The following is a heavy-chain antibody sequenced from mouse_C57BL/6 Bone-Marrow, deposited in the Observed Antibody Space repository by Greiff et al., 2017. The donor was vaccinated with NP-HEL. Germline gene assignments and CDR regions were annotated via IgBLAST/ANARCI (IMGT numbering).Heavy chain of an antibody. V-gene: IGHV1-19*01. CDR3: ARSYYGSSLGY. Sequence: VQLQQSGPVLVKPGASVKMSCKASGYTFTDYYMNWVKQSHGKSLEWIGVINPYNGGTSYNQKFKGKATLNVDKSSSTAYMELNSLTSEDSAVYYCARSYYGSSLGYWGQGTSVTVSS. J-gene: IGHJ4*01. CDR2: INPYNGGT. D-gene: IGHD1-1*01. CDR1: GYTFTDYY.